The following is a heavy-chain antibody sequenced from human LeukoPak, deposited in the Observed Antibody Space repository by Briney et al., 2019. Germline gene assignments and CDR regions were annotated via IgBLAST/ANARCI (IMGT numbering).Heavy chain of an antibody. J-gene: IGHJ6*02. CDR3: ATSDLRLRGAPWYYYGMDV. CDR2: SSAYNGNT. CDR1: GYTFTSYG. V-gene: IGHV1-18*01. D-gene: IGHD5/OR15-5a*01. Sequence: EASVTLSCKASGYTFTSYGISWVRQPHGQGIGWMGWSSAYNGNTNYAQKLQGRVTMTTDTSTSTAYMELRSLRSDDTAVYYCATSDLRLRGAPWYYYGMDVWGQGTTVTVSS.